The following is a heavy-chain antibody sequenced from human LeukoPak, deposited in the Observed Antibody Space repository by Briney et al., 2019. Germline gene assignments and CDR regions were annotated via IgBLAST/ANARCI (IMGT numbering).Heavy chain of an antibody. CDR2: INHSGST. CDR3: ARRGVTIFGVAAFDS. Sequence: PSETLSLTCAVYGGSFSGYYWSRIRQPPGKGLEWIGEINHSGSTNYNPTLKSRVTISVDTSKNQFSLKLSSVTAADTAVYYCARRGVTIFGVAAFDSWGQGTLVTVAS. J-gene: IGHJ4*02. V-gene: IGHV4-34*01. CDR1: GGSFSGYY. D-gene: IGHD3-3*01.